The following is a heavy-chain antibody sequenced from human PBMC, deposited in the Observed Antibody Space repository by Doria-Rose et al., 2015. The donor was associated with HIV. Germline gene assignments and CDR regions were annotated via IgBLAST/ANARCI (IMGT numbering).Heavy chain of an antibody. J-gene: IGHJ4*02. D-gene: IGHD5-18*01. Sequence: QVQLQESGPGLVKPSGTLSLTCAVSGGSISSSNWWSWVRQPPGKGLEWIGQIYHSGNTNYNPSLKSRVPISADKSKNQFSLKLTSVTAADTAVYYCARDLGIQLWLGYWGQGTLVTVSS. CDR1: GGSISSSNW. V-gene: IGHV4-4*02. CDR2: IYHSGNT. CDR3: ARDLGIQLWLGY.